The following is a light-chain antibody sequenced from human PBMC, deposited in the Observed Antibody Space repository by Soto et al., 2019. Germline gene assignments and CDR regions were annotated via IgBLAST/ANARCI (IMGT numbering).Light chain of an antibody. CDR1: QSVSSSY. V-gene: IGKV3-20*01. CDR3: QQYGRSLSIT. J-gene: IGKJ5*01. Sequence: ESVLTQSPRTLSLSPGERATLSCRASQSVSSSYLAWYQQKTGEAPRLLIYGASSIAPGIPKRFSGSGSGTDFTLTISRLEPEDFEVYYCQQYGRSLSITFGQGTRLEIK. CDR2: GAS.